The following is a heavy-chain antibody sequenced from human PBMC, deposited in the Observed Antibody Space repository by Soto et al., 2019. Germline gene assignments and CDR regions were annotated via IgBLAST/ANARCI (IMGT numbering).Heavy chain of an antibody. CDR3: ARGLTSRAVDY. V-gene: IGHV1-8*01. CDR1: GYTFTSYD. D-gene: IGHD3-16*01. J-gene: IGHJ4*02. Sequence: QVQLVQSGAEVKKPGASVKVSCKASGYTFTSYDINWVRQATGQGLEWMGWMNPNSGNTGYAQRSQGRVTMPPNTSISTAYMELISLRSEDAAGYYCARGLTSRAVDYWGQGTRVTVSS. CDR2: MNPNSGNT.